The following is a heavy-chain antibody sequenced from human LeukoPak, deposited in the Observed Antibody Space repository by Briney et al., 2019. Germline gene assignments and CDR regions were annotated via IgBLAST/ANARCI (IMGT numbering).Heavy chain of an antibody. Sequence: SETLSHTCTVSRGSISSSTHYWGWIRQPPGKGLEWLGSIYYRRSPYNIPSLKSRVTISVDTSKNQFSLKLASVTAADTAMYYCVRHEWNYYYYYVDVWGKGTTVTVSS. J-gene: IGHJ6*03. CDR3: VRHEWNYYYYYVDV. CDR2: IYYRRSP. D-gene: IGHD3-3*01. V-gene: IGHV4-39*01. CDR1: RGSISSSTHY.